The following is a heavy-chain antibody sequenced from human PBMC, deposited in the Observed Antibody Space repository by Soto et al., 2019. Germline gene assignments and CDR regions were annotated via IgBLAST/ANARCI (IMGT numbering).Heavy chain of an antibody. CDR3: ARALTSIGYDTLIGDDAFDI. J-gene: IGHJ3*02. V-gene: IGHV3-11*01. Sequence: AGGSPRLSCATPGFTFRGYYMRLVRPAPGEGVEVVSYISSSGSTIYYADSVKGRFTISRDNAKNSLYLQMNSLRAEDTAVYYCARALTSIGYDTLIGDDAFDIWGQGTMVTVSS. D-gene: IGHD5-12*01. CDR1: GFTFRGYY. CDR2: ISSSGSTI.